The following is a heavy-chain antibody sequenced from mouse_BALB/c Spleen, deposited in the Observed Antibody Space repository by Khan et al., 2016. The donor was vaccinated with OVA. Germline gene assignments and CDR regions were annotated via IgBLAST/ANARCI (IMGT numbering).Heavy chain of an antibody. CDR2: IWAGGSK. Sequence: QVQLKESGPGLVAPSQSLSITCTVSGFSLTDYAVSWIRQPPGKGLEWLGVIWAGGSKYYNSALKSRLSISKDNSKSQIFLKKNSLQTYDTAMYYCAKDPPYDAMDYWGQGTSVTVSS. J-gene: IGHJ4*01. V-gene: IGHV2-6-5*01. CDR3: AKDPPYDAMDY. CDR1: GFSLTDYA.